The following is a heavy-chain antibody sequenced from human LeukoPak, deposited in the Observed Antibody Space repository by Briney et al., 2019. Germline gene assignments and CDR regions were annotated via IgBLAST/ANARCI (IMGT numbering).Heavy chain of an antibody. CDR3: TTELVWFGVLAH. Sequence: GGSLRLSCAGSRFTFNNAWMTWVSQAPGKGLEWVGRIKSKTDGGTTDYAAPVKDRFTISRDDSKRTLYLQMNSLQTEDTGVYYCTTELVWFGVLAHWGQGTLVTVSS. D-gene: IGHD3-10*01. J-gene: IGHJ4*02. CDR1: RFTFNNAW. CDR2: IKSKTDGGTT. V-gene: IGHV3-15*01.